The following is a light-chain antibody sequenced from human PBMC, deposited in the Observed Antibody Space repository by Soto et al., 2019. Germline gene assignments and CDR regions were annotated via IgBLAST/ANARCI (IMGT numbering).Light chain of an antibody. CDR2: DVS. V-gene: IGLV2-14*01. CDR1: SSDVGGYNY. J-gene: IGLJ3*02. CDR3: SSYTTSTTLRV. Sequence: QSALTQPASVSGSPGQSITISCTGTSSDVGGYNYVSWYQQHTGKAPKLMIYDVSNRPSGVSNRFSGSKSGNTASLTISGLQAEDEDDYDCSSYTTSTTLRVFGGGTKLTVL.